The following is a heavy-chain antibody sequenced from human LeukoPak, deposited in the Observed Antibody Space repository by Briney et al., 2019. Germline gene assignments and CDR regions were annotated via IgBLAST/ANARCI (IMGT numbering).Heavy chain of an antibody. CDR1: GFTFSSYG. D-gene: IGHD3-22*01. J-gene: IGHJ4*02. CDR2: ISYDGSNK. CDR3: ARAIGYYDWYFDY. V-gene: IGHV3-30*19. Sequence: GGSLRLSCAASGFTFSSYGMHWVRQAPGKGLEWVAVISYDGSNKYYADSVKGRFTISRDNSKNTLYLQMNSLRAEDTAVYYCARAIGYYDWYFDYWGQGTLVTVSS.